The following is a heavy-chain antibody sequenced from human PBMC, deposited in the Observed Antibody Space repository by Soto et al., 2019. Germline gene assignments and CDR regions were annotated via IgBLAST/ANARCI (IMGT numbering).Heavy chain of an antibody. CDR1: GFTFSSYG. Sequence: QVQLVESGGGVVQPGRSLRLSCEASGFTFSSYGMHWVRQAPGKGLEWVAVIWYDGSNKYYADSVKGRFTISRDNSKNTLYLQMNSLRAEDTAVYYCARDKGDYELDYWGQGTLVTVSS. J-gene: IGHJ4*02. V-gene: IGHV3-33*01. CDR2: IWYDGSNK. CDR3: ARDKGDYELDY. D-gene: IGHD4-17*01.